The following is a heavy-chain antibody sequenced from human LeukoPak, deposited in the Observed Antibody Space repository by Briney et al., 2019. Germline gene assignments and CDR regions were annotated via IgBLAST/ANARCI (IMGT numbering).Heavy chain of an antibody. V-gene: IGHV4-34*01. D-gene: IGHD2-15*01. J-gene: IGHJ4*02. CDR2: INHSGST. CDR3: ARGTHVVVVAAIYYFDY. CDR1: GGSFSGYY. Sequence: SETLSLTCAVYGGSFSGYYWSWIRQPPGKGLEWIGEINHSGSTNYNPSLKSRVTISVDTSKNQFSLKLSSVTAADTAVYYCARGTHVVVVAAIYYFDYWGQGTQVTVSS.